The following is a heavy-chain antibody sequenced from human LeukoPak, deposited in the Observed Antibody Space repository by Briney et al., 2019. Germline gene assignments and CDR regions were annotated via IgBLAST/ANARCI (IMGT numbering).Heavy chain of an antibody. Sequence: SVKVSCKASGGTFSSYAISWVRQAPGQGLEWMGGIIPIFGTANYAQKFQGRVTITADESTSTAYMELSSLRSEDTAVYYCARTRGYYDSSGYYFPYYFDYWGQGTLVTVAS. CDR3: ARTRGYYDSSGYYFPYYFDY. J-gene: IGHJ4*02. D-gene: IGHD3-22*01. V-gene: IGHV1-69*13. CDR1: GGTFSSYA. CDR2: IIPIFGTA.